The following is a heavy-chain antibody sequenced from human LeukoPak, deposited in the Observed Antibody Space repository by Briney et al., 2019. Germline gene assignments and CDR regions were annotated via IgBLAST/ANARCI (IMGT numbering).Heavy chain of an antibody. CDR3: ARDTQRGYSYGLASY. V-gene: IGHV1-69*13. J-gene: IGHJ4*02. CDR1: GGTFSSYA. CDR2: IIPIFGTA. D-gene: IGHD5-18*01. Sequence: ASVKVSCKASGGTFSSYAISWVRQAPGQGLEWMGGIIPIFGTANYAQKFRGRVTITADESTSTAYMELSSLRSEDTAVYYCARDTQRGYSYGLASYWGQGTLVTVSS.